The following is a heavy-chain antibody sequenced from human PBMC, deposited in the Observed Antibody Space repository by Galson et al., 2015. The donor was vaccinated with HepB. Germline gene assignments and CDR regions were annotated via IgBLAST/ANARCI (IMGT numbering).Heavy chain of an antibody. J-gene: IGHJ6*02. CDR2: INPSGGST. Sequence: SVKVSCKASGYTFTSYYMHWVRQAPGQGLEWMGIINPSGGSTSYAQKFQGRVTMTRDTPTSTVYMELSSLRSEDTAVYYCAREAQESYYDILTGYYRGRGYYYGMDVWGQGTTVTVSS. V-gene: IGHV1-46*01. CDR3: AREAQESYYDILTGYYRGRGYYYGMDV. D-gene: IGHD3-9*01. CDR1: GYTFTSYY.